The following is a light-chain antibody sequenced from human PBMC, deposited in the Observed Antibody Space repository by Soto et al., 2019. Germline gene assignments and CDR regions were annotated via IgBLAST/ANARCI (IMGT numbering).Light chain of an antibody. CDR1: SSDVGGYNH. CDR2: DVS. V-gene: IGLV2-14*03. CDR3: SSFATTDTPMV. J-gene: IGLJ2*01. Sequence: QSALTQPASVSGSPGQSITISCTGTSSDVGGYNHVSWYQQHPGEAPKLMIYDVSSRPSGVSNHFSGSKASDTASLTISGLQAEDGADYYCSSFATTDTPMVFGGGTKLTVL.